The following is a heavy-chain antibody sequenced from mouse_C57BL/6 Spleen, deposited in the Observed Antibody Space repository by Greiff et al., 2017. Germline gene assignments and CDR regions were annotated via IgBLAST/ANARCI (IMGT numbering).Heavy chain of an antibody. CDR3: TRDGYGISFAWFAY. CDR1: GFTFSSYA. Sequence: EVQRVESGEGLVKPGGSLKLSCAASGFTFSSYAMSWVRQTPEKRLEWVAYISSGGDYIYYADTVKGRFTISRDNARNTLYLQMSSLKSEDTAMYYCTRDGYGISFAWFAYWGQGTLVTVSA. V-gene: IGHV5-9-1*02. J-gene: IGHJ3*01. CDR2: ISSGGDYI. D-gene: IGHD2-3*01.